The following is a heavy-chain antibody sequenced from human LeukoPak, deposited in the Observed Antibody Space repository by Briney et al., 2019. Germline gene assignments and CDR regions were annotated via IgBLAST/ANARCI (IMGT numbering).Heavy chain of an antibody. Sequence: GGSLRLSCAASGFTVSSNYMSWVRQAPGKGLEWVSVIYSGGSTYYADSVKGRFTISRDNSKNTLYLQMNSLRAEDTAVYYCARGSGYYDSSGYYYFDYWGQGTLVTVSS. CDR2: IYSGGST. J-gene: IGHJ4*02. V-gene: IGHV3-53*01. D-gene: IGHD3-22*01. CDR1: GFTVSSNY. CDR3: ARGSGYYDSSGYYYFDY.